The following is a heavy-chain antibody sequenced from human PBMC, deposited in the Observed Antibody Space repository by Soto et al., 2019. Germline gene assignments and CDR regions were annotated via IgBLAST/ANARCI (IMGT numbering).Heavy chain of an antibody. V-gene: IGHV3-48*01. D-gene: IGHD4-17*01. CDR2: ISSSSSTI. CDR3: ARDSPKPRVTSDY. Sequence: GGSLRLSCAASGFTFSNYSMNWVRQAPGKGLEWVSYISSSSSTIYYADSVKGRFTISRDNAKNSLYLQMNSLRAEDTAVYYCARDSPKPRVTSDYWGQGTLVTVSS. CDR1: GFTFSNYS. J-gene: IGHJ4*02.